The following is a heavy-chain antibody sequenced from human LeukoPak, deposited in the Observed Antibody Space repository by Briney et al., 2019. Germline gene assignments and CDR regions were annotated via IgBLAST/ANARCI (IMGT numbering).Heavy chain of an antibody. CDR3: ARRSHQLQSDY. Sequence: ASVKVSCKASGYTFTTYYMHWVRQAPGQGLEWMGIINPSDGSTTYPQKFQGRVTMTRDTSTSTIYVELSSLRSEDTAVYYCARRSHQLQSDYWGQGTLVTVSS. J-gene: IGHJ4*02. V-gene: IGHV1-46*01. CDR2: INPSDGST. D-gene: IGHD2-2*01. CDR1: GYTFTTYY.